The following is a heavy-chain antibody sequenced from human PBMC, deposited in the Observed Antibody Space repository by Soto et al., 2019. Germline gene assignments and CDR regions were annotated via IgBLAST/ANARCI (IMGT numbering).Heavy chain of an antibody. V-gene: IGHV3-33*01. Sequence: GGSLRLSCAASGFTFSSYGMHWVRQAPGKGLEWVAVIWYDGSNKYYADSVKGRFTISRDNSKNTLYLQMNSLRAEDTAVYYCARAQVFYCSGGSCFFMDVWGKGTTVTVSS. D-gene: IGHD2-15*01. CDR1: GFTFSSYG. CDR2: IWYDGSNK. J-gene: IGHJ6*04. CDR3: ARAQVFYCSGGSCFFMDV.